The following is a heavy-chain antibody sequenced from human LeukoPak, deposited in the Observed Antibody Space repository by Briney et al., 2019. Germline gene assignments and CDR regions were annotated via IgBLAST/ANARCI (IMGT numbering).Heavy chain of an antibody. J-gene: IGHJ4*02. V-gene: IGHV3-23*01. D-gene: IGHD3-22*01. CDR1: GFTFSSHG. CDR2: ISGSGDYT. CDR3: AKVEEGYYYDSSGFDF. Sequence: GGSLRLSCAASGFTFSSHGMSWVRQAPGKGLEWVSTISGSGDYTYYADSVKGRFTISRDNSKNTLYLQMNSLRAEDTAVYYCAKVEEGYYYDSSGFDFWGQGTLVTVSS.